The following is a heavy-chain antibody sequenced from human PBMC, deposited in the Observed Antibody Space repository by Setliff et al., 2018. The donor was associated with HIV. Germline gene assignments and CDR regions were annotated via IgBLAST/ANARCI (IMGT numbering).Heavy chain of an antibody. CDR2: INPSGGST. V-gene: IGHV1-46*01. J-gene: IGHJ4*02. CDR1: GYTFTSYY. CDR3: ARGGVYYYDSSGWSMDY. Sequence: ASVKVSCKASGYTFTSYYMHWVRQAPGQGLEWMGIINPSGGSTSYAQKFQGRVTMTRDTSTSTVYMELSSLRSEDTAVYYCARGGVYYYDSSGWSMDYWGQGTLVTAPQ. D-gene: IGHD3-22*01.